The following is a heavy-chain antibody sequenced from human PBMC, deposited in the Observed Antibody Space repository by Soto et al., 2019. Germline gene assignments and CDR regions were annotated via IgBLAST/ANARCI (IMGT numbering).Heavy chain of an antibody. CDR3: AREIPFHYYGMDV. J-gene: IGHJ6*02. CDR2: IYYSGST. D-gene: IGHD2-2*01. Sequence: TLSLPCTVSGGSISSGGYYWSWIRQHPGKGLEWIGYIYYSGSTYYNPSLKSRVTISVDTSKNQFSLKLSSVTAADTAVYYCAREIPFHYYGMDVWGQGTTVTVS. CDR1: GGSISSGGYY. V-gene: IGHV4-31*03.